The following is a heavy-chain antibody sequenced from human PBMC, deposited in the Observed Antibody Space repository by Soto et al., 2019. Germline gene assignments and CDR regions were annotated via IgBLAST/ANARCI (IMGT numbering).Heavy chain of an antibody. CDR3: ARENYYYYGMDV. CDR1: GGSVSSGSYY. V-gene: IGHV4-61*01. CDR2: IYYSGST. J-gene: IGHJ6*02. Sequence: SETLSLTCTASGGSVSSGSYYWSWIRQPPGKGLEWIGYIYYSGSTNYNPSLKSLVTISVDTSKNQFSLKLSSVTAADTAVYYCARENYYYYGMDVWGQGTTVTVSS.